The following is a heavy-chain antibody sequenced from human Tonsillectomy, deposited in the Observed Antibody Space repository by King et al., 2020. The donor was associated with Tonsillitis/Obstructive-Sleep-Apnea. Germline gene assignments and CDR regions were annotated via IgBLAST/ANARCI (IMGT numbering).Heavy chain of an antibody. J-gene: IGHJ6*03. V-gene: IGHV4-39*01. CDR3: ARHVDYTREYYYCMDV. Sequence: QLQESGPGLVKPSETLSLTCTVSGGSVSSTSYYWGWVRQPPGKGLEWIGSIYYTGTTYYNPSLESRVTVSVDTSTNQFSLKLNSVTAADTAVYYCARHVDYTREYYYCMDVWGTGTTVTVAS. CDR2: IYYTGTT. D-gene: IGHD4-11*01. CDR1: GGSVSSTSYY.